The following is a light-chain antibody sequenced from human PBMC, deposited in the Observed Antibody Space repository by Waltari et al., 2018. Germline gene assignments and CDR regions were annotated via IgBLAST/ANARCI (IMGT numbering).Light chain of an antibody. J-gene: IGKJ4*01. CDR2: DAS. CDR1: QSVARS. Sequence: VLTQSPGTLSLSPGERATLSCGASQSVARSLAWYQKRPGQSPRLLIYDASKRATGIPARLSGSGSGTDFTLTISGLAPEDFAVYYCQQNKDWPLSFGGGTKVEIK. CDR3: QQNKDWPLS. V-gene: IGKV3-11*01.